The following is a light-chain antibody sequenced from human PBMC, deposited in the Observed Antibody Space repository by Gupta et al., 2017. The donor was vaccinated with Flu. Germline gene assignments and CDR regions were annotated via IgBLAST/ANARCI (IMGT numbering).Light chain of an antibody. Sequence: SHDLTQSPSVSVSPGQTASISCSGDHLGEKFVSWYQQKPGQAPILVIYKDNRRPSGIPERFSGSNSGNTATLTISGTQAMDEGYYYCQAWDSSTVVFGGGTSLTVL. CDR2: KDN. CDR3: QAWDSSTVV. V-gene: IGLV3-1*01. CDR1: HLGEKF. J-gene: IGLJ2*01.